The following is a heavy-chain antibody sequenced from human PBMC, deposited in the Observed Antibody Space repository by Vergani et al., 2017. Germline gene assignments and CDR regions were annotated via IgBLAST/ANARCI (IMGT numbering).Heavy chain of an antibody. V-gene: IGHV3-23*01. Sequence: EVQLLESGGGLVQPGGSLRLSCAASGFTFSTYAMTWVRQAPGKGLEWVSTISSDGGSTYYADSVKGRFTISRDKSKNTLSLQMNSLTAEDTAIYYCAGPQGTSAYYYGGFNYWGKGILVTVSS. D-gene: IGHD3-22*01. CDR2: ISSDGGST. CDR1: GFTFSTYA. CDR3: AGPQGTSAYYYGGFNY. J-gene: IGHJ4*02.